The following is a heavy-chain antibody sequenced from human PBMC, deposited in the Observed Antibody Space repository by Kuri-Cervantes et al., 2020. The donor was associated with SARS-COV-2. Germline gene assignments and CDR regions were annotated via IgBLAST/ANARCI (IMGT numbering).Heavy chain of an antibody. CDR2: IRYDGSNK. D-gene: IGHD6-19*01. J-gene: IGHJ3*02. V-gene: IGHV3-30*02. CDR1: GFTFSSYG. CDR3: ASSPVAAPFGAFDI. Sequence: GESLKISCAASGFTFSSYGMHWVRQAPGKGPEWVAFIRYDGSNKYYADSVKGRFTISRDNSKNTLYLQMNSLRAEDTAVYYCASSPVAAPFGAFDIWGQGTMVTVSS.